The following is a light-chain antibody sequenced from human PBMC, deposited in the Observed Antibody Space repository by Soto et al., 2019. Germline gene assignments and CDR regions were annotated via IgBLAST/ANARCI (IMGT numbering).Light chain of an antibody. Sequence: EIVMTQSPATLSVSPGERAPLSCRASQSVSSSYLAWYQQKPGQAPRLLIFGASIRDTGIPDRFSGSGSGTDFTLTIRRLEPEDFAVYYCQQYGSSPGTFGQGTKVDI. CDR1: QSVSSSY. V-gene: IGKV3-20*01. CDR3: QQYGSSPGT. CDR2: GAS. J-gene: IGKJ1*01.